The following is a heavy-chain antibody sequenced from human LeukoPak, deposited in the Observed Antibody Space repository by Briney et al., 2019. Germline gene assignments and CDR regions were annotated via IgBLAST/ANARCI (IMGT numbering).Heavy chain of an antibody. CDR3: ARGGYYCLDV. CDR1: AGSMSPYY. V-gene: IGHV4-59*01. Sequence: SETLSLTCTVSAGSMSPYYWSWIRQSPGRGLEWIAYIFYNGNTKYNPSLRSRVTISIDTSRNQFSLNLNSVTAADTAVYYCARGGYYCLDVWGKGTTVTVSS. CDR2: IFYNGNT. J-gene: IGHJ6*03.